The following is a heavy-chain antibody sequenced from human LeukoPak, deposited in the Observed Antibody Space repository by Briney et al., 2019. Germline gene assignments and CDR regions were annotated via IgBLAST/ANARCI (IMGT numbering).Heavy chain of an antibody. CDR2: INPNSGGT. CDR3: AAHPGTAEWELPTAPFDY. CDR1: GYTFTSYG. Sequence: GASVKVSCKASGYTFTSYGISWVRQAPGQGLEWMGWINPNSGGTNYAQKFQGRVTMTRDTSISTAYMELSRLRSDDTAVYYCAAHPGTAEWELPTAPFDYWGQGTLVTVSS. V-gene: IGHV1-2*02. D-gene: IGHD1-26*01. J-gene: IGHJ4*02.